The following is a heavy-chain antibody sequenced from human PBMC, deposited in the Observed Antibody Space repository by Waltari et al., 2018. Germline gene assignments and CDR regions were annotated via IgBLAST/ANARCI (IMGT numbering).Heavy chain of an antibody. CDR3: AAEPRGKFSSGYGYYYYGMDV. CDR2: IVVGSGNT. J-gene: IGHJ6*02. D-gene: IGHD3-22*01. CDR1: GLHFPSSA. V-gene: IGHV1-58*01. Sequence: QMQLVQSGPEVKQPGTSVTVSCKASGLHFPSSAVPWVRPARGQRLVGIGWIVVGSGNTNYAQKIQERVTITRDMSTSTAYMELSSLRSEDTAGYYCAAEPRGKFSSGYGYYYYGMDVWGQGTTVTVSS.